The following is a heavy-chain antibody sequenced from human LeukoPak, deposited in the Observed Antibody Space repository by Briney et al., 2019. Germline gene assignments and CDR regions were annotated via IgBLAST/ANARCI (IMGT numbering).Heavy chain of an antibody. J-gene: IGHJ6*02. V-gene: IGHV3-33*01. CDR1: GFTFSSYG. CDR2: IWYDGSNK. Sequence: GGSLRLSCAASGFTFSSYGMHWVRQAPGKGLEWVAVIWYDGSNKYYVDSVKGRFTISRDNSKNTLYLQMNSLRAEDTAVYYCATDSGPPAGYYYGMDVWGQGTTVTVSS. D-gene: IGHD6-19*01. CDR3: ATDSGPPAGYYYGMDV.